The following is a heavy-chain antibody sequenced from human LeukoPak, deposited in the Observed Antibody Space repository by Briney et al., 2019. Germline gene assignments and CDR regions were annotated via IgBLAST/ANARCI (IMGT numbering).Heavy chain of an antibody. CDR1: GYSIGSGFY. J-gene: IGHJ6*03. V-gene: IGHV4-61*02. D-gene: IGHD4-23*01. Sequence: SETLSLTCIVSGYSIGSGFYWVWMRQPAVKGLEWIGRIYTSGSTNYNPSLKSRVTISVDTSKNQFSLKLSSVTAADTAVYYCARGVNYYYYYMDVWGKGTTVTISS. CDR3: ARGVNYYYYYMDV. CDR2: IYTSGST.